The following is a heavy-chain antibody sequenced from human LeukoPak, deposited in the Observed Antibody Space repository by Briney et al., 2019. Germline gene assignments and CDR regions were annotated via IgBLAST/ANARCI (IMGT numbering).Heavy chain of an antibody. CDR2: IWFDGTNI. V-gene: IGHV3-33*01. J-gene: IGHJ4*02. CDR3: ARRAAAAFPDY. Sequence: GGSLRLSCVASGFTFSMYGMHSVRQAPGKGLEWVAVIWFDGTNIYYGDSVGGRFTISRDNSRNTLYLQMTSLRAEDTAIYYCARRAAAAFPDYWGQGTLVTVSS. D-gene: IGHD2-15*01. CDR1: GFTFSMYG.